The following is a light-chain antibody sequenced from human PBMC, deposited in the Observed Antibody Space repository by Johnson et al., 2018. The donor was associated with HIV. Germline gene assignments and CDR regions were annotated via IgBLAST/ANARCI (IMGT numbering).Light chain of an antibody. CDR3: GAWDSTLNAYV. V-gene: IGLV1-51*01. Sequence: QSVLTQPPSVSAAPGQKVTISCSGSSCDIGNNYVSCHQQFPGTAPKLLIYDNNKRPSGIPDRFSGSKSGTSATLGITGLQTGDEGDYFCGAWDSTLNAYVCGTGTKVTVL. CDR1: SCDIGNNY. J-gene: IGLJ1*01. CDR2: DNN.